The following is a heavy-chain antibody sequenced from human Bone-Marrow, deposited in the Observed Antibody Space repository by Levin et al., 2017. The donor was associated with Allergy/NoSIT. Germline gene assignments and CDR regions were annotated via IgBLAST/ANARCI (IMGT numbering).Heavy chain of an antibody. D-gene: IGHD3-10*01. V-gene: IGHV3-23*01. J-gene: IGHJ4*02. CDR2: ISVSGDST. CDR3: AKDRDFYGSGSLGN. CDR1: GFTFSNYA. Sequence: ETLSLTCAASGFTFSNYAMSWVRQAPGKGLEWVSGISVSGDSTYDGDSVKGRFTISRDNSKNTLYLQMNSLRAEDTAVYYCAKDRDFYGSGSLGNWGQGTLVTVSS.